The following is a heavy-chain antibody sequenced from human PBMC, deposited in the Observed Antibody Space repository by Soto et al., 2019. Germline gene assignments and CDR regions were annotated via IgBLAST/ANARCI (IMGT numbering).Heavy chain of an antibody. CDR2: IYYNRNT. CDR1: GGSISRYY. CDR3: ARGYYDILTGYYVDY. D-gene: IGHD3-9*01. V-gene: IGHV4-59*01. Sequence: PSETLSLTCTVSGGSISRYYWSWIRQPPGKGLEWIGYIYYNRNTNYDPSLKSRVTISVDTSKNQFSLKLSSVTAADTAVYYCARGYYDILTGYYVDYWGHGTLVTVSS. J-gene: IGHJ4*01.